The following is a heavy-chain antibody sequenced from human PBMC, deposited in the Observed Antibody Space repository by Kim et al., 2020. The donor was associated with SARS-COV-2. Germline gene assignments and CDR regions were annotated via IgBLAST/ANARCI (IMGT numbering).Heavy chain of an antibody. Sequence: SETLSLTCTVSGGSISSYYWSWIRQPPGKGLEWIGYIYYSGSTNYNPSLKSRVTISVDTSKNQFSLKLSSVTAADTAVYYCARHYYGSGLFDYWGQGTLVTVSS. CDR2: IYYSGST. J-gene: IGHJ4*02. D-gene: IGHD3-10*01. V-gene: IGHV4-59*13. CDR1: GGSISSYY. CDR3: ARHYYGSGLFDY.